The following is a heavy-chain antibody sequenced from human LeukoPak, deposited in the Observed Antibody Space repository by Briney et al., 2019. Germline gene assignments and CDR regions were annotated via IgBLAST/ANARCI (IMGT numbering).Heavy chain of an antibody. CDR1: GFSFNRFA. CDR3: TKDHISCVGAGCLLHED. Sequence: GGSLRLSCVASGFSFNRFAMSWVRHAPGKGLEWVSSVSGSGGTTWYAESVKGRFTISKDNSKSTMFLQLNSLRAEDTAVYYCTKDHISCVGAGCLLHEDWGQGTLVTVSS. J-gene: IGHJ4*02. V-gene: IGHV3-23*01. CDR2: VSGSGGTT. D-gene: IGHD3-9*01.